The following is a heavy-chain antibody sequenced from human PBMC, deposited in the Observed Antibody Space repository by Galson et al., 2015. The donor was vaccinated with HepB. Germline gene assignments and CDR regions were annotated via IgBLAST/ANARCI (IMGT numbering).Heavy chain of an antibody. CDR2: IYHSGST. D-gene: IGHD3-10*01. J-gene: IGHJ5*02. CDR3: AREMVRGPHRGWFDP. Sequence: TLSLTCAVSGGSISSGGYSWSWIRQPPGKGLEWIGYIYHSGSTYYNPSLKSRVTISVDRSKNQFSLKLSSVTAADTAVYYCAREMVRGPHRGWFDPWGQGTLVTVSS. CDR1: GGSISSGGYS. V-gene: IGHV4-30-2*01.